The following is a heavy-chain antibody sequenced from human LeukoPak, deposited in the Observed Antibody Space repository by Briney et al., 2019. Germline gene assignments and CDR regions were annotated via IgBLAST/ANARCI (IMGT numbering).Heavy chain of an antibody. CDR2: ISSSGSTI. Sequence: GGSLRLSCAASGFTFSSYEMNWVRQAPGKGLEWVSYISSSGSTIYYADSVKGRFTISRDNAKNSLYLQMNSLRAEDTAAFYCGRGRPRGYSGYVIDYWGQGTPITVSS. CDR3: GRGRPRGYSGYVIDY. V-gene: IGHV3-48*03. J-gene: IGHJ4*02. CDR1: GFTFSSYE. D-gene: IGHD5-12*01.